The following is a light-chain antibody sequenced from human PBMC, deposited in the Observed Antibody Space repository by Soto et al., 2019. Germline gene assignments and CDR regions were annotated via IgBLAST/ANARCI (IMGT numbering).Light chain of an antibody. Sequence: DIQLTQSPSLLSASVGDRVTITCRASHDISTYLAWYQQKAGKAPKLLIYAASTLQSGVPSRFSGSGSGTDFTLTISSLQSEDFATYYCQQLNSYPITFGQGTRLEI. J-gene: IGKJ5*01. CDR1: HDISTY. CDR2: AAS. V-gene: IGKV1-9*01. CDR3: QQLNSYPIT.